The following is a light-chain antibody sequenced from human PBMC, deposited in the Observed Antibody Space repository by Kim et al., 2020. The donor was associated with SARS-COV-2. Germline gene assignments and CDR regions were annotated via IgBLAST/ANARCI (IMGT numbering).Light chain of an antibody. CDR1: SLRSYY. Sequence: ALGQTGRITCQGDSLRSYYASWYQQKPGQAPVLVIYGKNNRPAGIPDRFSGSSSGNTASLTITGAQAEDEADYCCNSRDSSGNHVVFGGGTQLTVL. J-gene: IGLJ2*01. V-gene: IGLV3-19*01. CDR2: GKN. CDR3: NSRDSSGNHVV.